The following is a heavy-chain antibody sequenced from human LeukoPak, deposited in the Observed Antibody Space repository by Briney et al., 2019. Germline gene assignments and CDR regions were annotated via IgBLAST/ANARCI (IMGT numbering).Heavy chain of an antibody. CDR1: GGTFNNSA. V-gene: IGHV1-69*05. D-gene: IGHD4-17*01. Sequence: SVKVSCKTSGGTFNNSAISWVRQAPGQGLEWLGGIMPLFGTAGYAQKFQGRVTITKDESTRTVYLELTSLTSDDTAVYYCARDVHGDYGSGWFDPWGQGTLVSVS. CDR3: ARDVHGDYGSGWFDP. CDR2: IMPLFGTA. J-gene: IGHJ5*02.